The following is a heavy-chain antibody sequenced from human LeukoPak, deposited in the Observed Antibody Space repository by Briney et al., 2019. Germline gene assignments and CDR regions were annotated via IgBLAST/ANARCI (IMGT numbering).Heavy chain of an antibody. D-gene: IGHD1-20*01. V-gene: IGHV1-18*04. J-gene: IGHJ4*02. CDR3: ARGIIIGTTAYKY. Sequence: ASVKVSCKASGYTFTGYYMHWVRQAPGQGLEWMGWISAYSGNTNYAQMFQGRVTMTTDTSTSTAYMELRSLRSDDTAVYYCARGIIIGTTAYKYWGQGTLVTVSS. CDR1: GYTFTGYY. CDR2: ISAYSGNT.